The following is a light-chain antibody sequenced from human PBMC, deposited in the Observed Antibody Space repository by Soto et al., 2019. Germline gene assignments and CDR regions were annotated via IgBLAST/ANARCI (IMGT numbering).Light chain of an antibody. Sequence: EIVMTQSQATLSVSPGERATLSCRASQSVSSNLAWYQQKPGQAPMLLIYGASTRATGIPARFSGRGSGTEFTLTISSLQSEDFAVYYCQQYNNWPPTFGGGTKVEIK. CDR1: QSVSSN. V-gene: IGKV3-15*01. J-gene: IGKJ4*01. CDR3: QQYNNWPPT. CDR2: GAS.